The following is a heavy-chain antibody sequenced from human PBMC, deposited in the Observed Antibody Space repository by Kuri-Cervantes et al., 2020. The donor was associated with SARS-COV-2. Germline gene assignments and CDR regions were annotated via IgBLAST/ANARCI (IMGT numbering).Heavy chain of an antibody. CDR2: ISYDGRNT. Sequence: GGSLRLSCEASGFIFSDYAIDWVRQAPGKGLEWVAIISYDGRNTKFADSVKGRFTISRDSSKNTLYLQMNSLRAEDTAVYYCARAKSPNAALVPADYWGQGTLVTVSS. CDR3: ARAKSPNAALVPADY. V-gene: IGHV3-30*14. J-gene: IGHJ4*02. D-gene: IGHD5-18*01. CDR1: GFIFSDYA.